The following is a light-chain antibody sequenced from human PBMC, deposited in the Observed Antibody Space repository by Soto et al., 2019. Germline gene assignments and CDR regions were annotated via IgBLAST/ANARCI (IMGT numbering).Light chain of an antibody. J-gene: IGLJ1*01. V-gene: IGLV2-23*02. CDR1: SSDVGSYNL. CDR3: CSYAGSSTFYV. Sequence: QAVVTPPASVSGSPGQSITISCTVTSSDVGSYNLVSWYQQHPGKAPKLMIYEVSKRPSGVSNRFSGSKSGNTASLTISGLQAEDEADYYCCSYAGSSTFYVFGTGTKLTVL. CDR2: EVS.